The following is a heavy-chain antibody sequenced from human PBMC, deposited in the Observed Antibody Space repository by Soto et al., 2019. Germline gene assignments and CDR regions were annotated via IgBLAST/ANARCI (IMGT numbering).Heavy chain of an antibody. D-gene: IGHD6-13*01. Sequence: QVQLVESGGGVVQPGRSLRLSCEASGFTFSSYAIHWVRQAPGKGLEWVAVISFDGNTQHYADSVKGRSTISRDNSRNTLWLQMTSLRDEDTAVYYCAKNRLYSGSWSFDSWGQGTLVTVSS. CDR1: GFTFSSYA. V-gene: IGHV3-30*18. CDR2: ISFDGNTQ. J-gene: IGHJ4*02. CDR3: AKNRLYSGSWSFDS.